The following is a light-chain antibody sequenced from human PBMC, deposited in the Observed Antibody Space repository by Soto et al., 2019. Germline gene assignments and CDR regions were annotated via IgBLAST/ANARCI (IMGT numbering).Light chain of an antibody. CDR2: VAS. CDR3: LQDYNYPWT. V-gene: IGKV1-6*01. Sequence: IQMTQSPSSLSASVGDRVTITCRASRYIRTALSWYQHRPGQAPKVLICVASSLQSGVPSRFSGSGYGTDFTLTISSLQPEDFATYYCLQDYNYPWTFGQGAKVDIK. J-gene: IGKJ1*01. CDR1: RYIRTA.